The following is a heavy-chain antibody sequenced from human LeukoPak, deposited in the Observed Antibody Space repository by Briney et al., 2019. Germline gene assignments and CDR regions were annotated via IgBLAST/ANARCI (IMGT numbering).Heavy chain of an antibody. CDR3: GREGGHGDHRVDV. CDR1: GGSISSSNW. J-gene: IGHJ6*02. V-gene: IGHV4-4*02. Sequence: SGTLSLTCAVSGGSISSSNWWSWLRSPPGKGLECIGKIQLGGTTNYNPSPKRRVTISIDKSKNHFFLKMITLTAAETAVYYCGREGGHGDHRVDVWGQGTTVTVS. CDR2: IQLGGTT. D-gene: IGHD4-17*01.